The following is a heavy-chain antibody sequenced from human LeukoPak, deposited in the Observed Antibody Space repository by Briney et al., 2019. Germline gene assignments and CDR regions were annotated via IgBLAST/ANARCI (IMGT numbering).Heavy chain of an antibody. V-gene: IGHV4-59*01. D-gene: IGHD3-3*01. J-gene: IGHJ5*02. CDR2: IYYSGGT. CDR1: GGSISSYY. CDR3: ARGVRGFLEWSNMGPDWFDP. Sequence: SETLSLTCTVSGGSISSYYWSWIRQPPGKGLEWIGYIYYSGGTNYNPSLKSPVTISVDTSKNQFSLKLSSVTAADTAVYYCARGVRGFLEWSNMGPDWFDPWGQGTLVTVSS.